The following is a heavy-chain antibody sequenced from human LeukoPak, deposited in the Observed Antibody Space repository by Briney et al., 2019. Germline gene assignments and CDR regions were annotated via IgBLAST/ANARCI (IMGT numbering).Heavy chain of an antibody. CDR2: ISWNGGSI. Sequence: GGSLRLSCAASGFTFDDYAMHWVRQAPGKGLEWVSGISWNGGSIGYADSVKGRFTISRDNAKNSLYLQMNSLRAEDMALYYCASARGSYYYAFDIWGQGTMVTVSS. V-gene: IGHV3-9*03. CDR3: ASARGSYYYAFDI. CDR1: GFTFDDYA. D-gene: IGHD1-26*01. J-gene: IGHJ3*02.